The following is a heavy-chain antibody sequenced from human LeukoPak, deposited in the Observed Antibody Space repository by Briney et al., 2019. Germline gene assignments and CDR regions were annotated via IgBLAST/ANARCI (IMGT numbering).Heavy chain of an antibody. V-gene: IGHV1-69*01. CDR2: LIPIFDSA. Sequence: GSSVKVSCKASGGTFSNYVFSWVLQAPGQGLEWMGGLIPIFDSADYAQKFRGRVTFTADESANTAYMELSSLRSEDTAVYYCATVLAYYSDSSGYSDWGQGTLVIVSS. J-gene: IGHJ4*02. D-gene: IGHD3-22*01. CDR1: GGTFSNYV. CDR3: ATVLAYYSDSSGYSD.